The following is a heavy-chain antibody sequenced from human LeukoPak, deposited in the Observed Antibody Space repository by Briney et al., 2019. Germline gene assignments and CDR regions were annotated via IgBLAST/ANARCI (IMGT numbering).Heavy chain of an antibody. V-gene: IGHV3-23*01. CDR1: GFTFSSYA. Sequence: PGGSLRLSCAASGFTFSSYAMGWVRQAPGKGLEWVSSISGSGGNTYYADSVKGRFTISRDNSENTLYLQMNSLRAEDTALYYCARDLISGGSCYNYWGQGTLVTASS. J-gene: IGHJ4*02. CDR2: ISGSGGNT. D-gene: IGHD2-15*01. CDR3: ARDLISGGSCYNY.